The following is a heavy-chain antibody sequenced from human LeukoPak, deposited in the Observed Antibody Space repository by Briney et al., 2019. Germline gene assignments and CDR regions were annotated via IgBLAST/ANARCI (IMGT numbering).Heavy chain of an antibody. Sequence: GSSVKVSCKTSGGTFSSSAITWVRQAPGQGLEWMGRIIPILGIANYAQKFQGRVTITADKSTSTAYMELSSLRSEDTAVYYCARVDTAMVIDYWGQGTLVTVSS. J-gene: IGHJ4*02. CDR3: ARVDTAMVIDY. CDR2: IIPILGIA. V-gene: IGHV1-69*04. D-gene: IGHD5-18*01. CDR1: GGTFSSSA.